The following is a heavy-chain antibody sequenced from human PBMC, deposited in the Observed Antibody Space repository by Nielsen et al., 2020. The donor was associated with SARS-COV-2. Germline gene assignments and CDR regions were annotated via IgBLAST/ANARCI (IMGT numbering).Heavy chain of an antibody. J-gene: IGHJ5*02. CDR1: GGSISSYY. V-gene: IGHV4-59*12. CDR3: ARDSQYSSGWYRRFSWFDP. D-gene: IGHD6-19*01. Sequence: SETLSLTCTVSGGSISSYYWSWIRQPPGKGLEWIGYIYYSGSTNYNPSLKSRVTISVDTSKNQFSLKLSSVTAADTAVYYCARDSQYSSGWYRRFSWFDPWGQGTLVTVSS. CDR2: IYYSGST.